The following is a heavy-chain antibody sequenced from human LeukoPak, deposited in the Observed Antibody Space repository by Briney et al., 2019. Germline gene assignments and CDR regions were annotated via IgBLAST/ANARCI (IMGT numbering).Heavy chain of an antibody. CDR2: IGTAGDT. J-gene: IGHJ4*02. Sequence: AGSLRLSCAASGFTFSSYDMHWVRHATGKGLEWVSAIGTAGDTYYPGSVKGRFTISRENAKNSLYLQMNSLRAGDTAVYYCARAVAGTFYFDYWGQGTLVTVSS. D-gene: IGHD6-19*01. V-gene: IGHV3-13*04. CDR1: GFTFSSYD. CDR3: ARAVAGTFYFDY.